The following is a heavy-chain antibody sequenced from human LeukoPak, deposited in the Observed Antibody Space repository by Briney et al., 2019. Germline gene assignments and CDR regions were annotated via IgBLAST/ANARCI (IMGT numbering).Heavy chain of an antibody. Sequence: PGGSLRLSCAASGFTFSNYWMSWVRQAPGKGLEWVANIKEDGSEKYYVDSVKGRFTISRDNARNSLYLQMNSLRAEDTAVYYCAKGLVRGVGDYWGQGTLVTVSS. CDR3: AKGLVRGVGDY. CDR1: GFTFSNYW. CDR2: IKEDGSEK. J-gene: IGHJ4*02. V-gene: IGHV3-7*01. D-gene: IGHD3-10*01.